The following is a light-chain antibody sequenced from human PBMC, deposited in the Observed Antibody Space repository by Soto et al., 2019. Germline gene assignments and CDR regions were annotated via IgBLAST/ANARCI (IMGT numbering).Light chain of an antibody. V-gene: IGKV4-1*01. CDR1: QTVLFRPHKKHS. CDR3: QQYNTWPPIT. CDR2: CAS. Sequence: DIVMTHYPDYLALSLGDGATIHCKSSQTVLFRPHKKHSLAWYRKKQQQPPDLXXHCASTREPGGPDRFSGSRSGANLALTISSLQSEDFAVYYCQQYNTWPPITFGQGTRLDIK. J-gene: IGKJ5*01.